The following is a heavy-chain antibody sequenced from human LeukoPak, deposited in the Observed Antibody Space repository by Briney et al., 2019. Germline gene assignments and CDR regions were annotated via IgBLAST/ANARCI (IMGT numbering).Heavy chain of an antibody. J-gene: IGHJ4*02. D-gene: IGHD6-19*01. CDR2: IRSKANSYAT. V-gene: IGHV3-73*01. CDR3: TRPLYSSGWYPSDRGSDY. Sequence: PGGSLRLSCAASGFTFSGSAMHWVRQASGKGLEWVGRIRSKANSYATAYAASVKGRFTISRDDSKNTAYLQMNSLKTEDTAVYYCTRPLYSSGWYPSDRGSDYWGQGTLVTVPS. CDR1: GFTFSGSA.